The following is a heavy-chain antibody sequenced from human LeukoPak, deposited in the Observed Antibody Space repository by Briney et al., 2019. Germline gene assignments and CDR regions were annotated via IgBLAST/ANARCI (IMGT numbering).Heavy chain of an antibody. V-gene: IGHV3-23*01. D-gene: IGHD3-22*01. CDR2: ISGSGGST. CDR1: GFTFSSYA. J-gene: IGHJ5*02. Sequence: GGSLRLSCAASGFTFSSYAMSWVRQAPGKGLEWVSSISGSGGSTNYADSVKGRFTISRDNSKNTLYLQMNSLRAEDTAVYYCAKCRYYYDSPDWFDPRGQGTLVIVSS. CDR3: AKCRYYYDSPDWFDP.